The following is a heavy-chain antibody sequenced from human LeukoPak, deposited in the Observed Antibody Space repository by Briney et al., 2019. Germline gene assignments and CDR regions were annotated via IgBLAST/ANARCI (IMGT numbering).Heavy chain of an antibody. CDR1: GGSISSYY. J-gene: IGHJ4*02. Sequence: PSETLSLTCTVSGGSISSYYWSWIRRPPGKGLEWIGYISYSGSTNYNPSLKSRVTISVDTSKNPFSLKLSSVTAADTAVYYCARSSSANYYDSSGYLPSHFDYWGQGTLVTVSS. V-gene: IGHV4-59*01. CDR3: ARSSSANYYDSSGYLPSHFDY. CDR2: ISYSGST. D-gene: IGHD3-22*01.